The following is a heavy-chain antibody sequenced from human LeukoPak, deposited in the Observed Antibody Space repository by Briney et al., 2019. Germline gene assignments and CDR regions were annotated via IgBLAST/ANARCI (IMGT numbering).Heavy chain of an antibody. CDR2: IVPTFGKT. CDR1: AGTFTHSV. D-gene: IGHD3-16*01. Sequence: ASVRVSCKASAGTFTHSVDGWFRHAPEQGLEWVGRIVPTFGKTTYAERFQDRVTITADKSTGIAYMELSGLTSDDTAIYYCAPDGNYLCSDTYPYFLDSWGQGVRVIVSS. V-gene: IGHV1-69*04. J-gene: IGHJ5*01. CDR3: APDGNYLCSDTYPYFLDS.